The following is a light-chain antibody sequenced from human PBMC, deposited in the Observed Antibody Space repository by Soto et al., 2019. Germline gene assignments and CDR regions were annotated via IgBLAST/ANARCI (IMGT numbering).Light chain of an antibody. CDR2: TAG. J-gene: IGLJ1*01. CDR1: SSNIGSNT. CDR3: SAWYNSLNGYV. V-gene: IGLV1-44*01. Sequence: QAVVTQPLSASASPGQRVTISCSGGSSNIGSNTVAWYQHLPGTAPPRLIFTAGQRPSGVPGRFSGSKSGTSASLAISGLQSEDEGDYYCSAWYNSLNGYVFGPGTKVTVL.